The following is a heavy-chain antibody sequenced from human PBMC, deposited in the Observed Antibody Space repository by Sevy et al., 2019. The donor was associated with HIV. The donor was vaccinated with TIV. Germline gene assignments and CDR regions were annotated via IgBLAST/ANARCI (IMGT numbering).Heavy chain of an antibody. J-gene: IGHJ6*02. CDR3: ARKSSINSYYYGMDV. CDR2: ISSSGSTI. CDR1: GFTFSDYY. D-gene: IGHD6-6*01. Sequence: GGSLRLSCAASGFTFSDYYMSWIRQAPGKGLEWVSYISSSGSTIYYADSVKGRFTISRDNAKNSLYLQMNSLRAEDTAGYYCARKSSINSYYYGMDVWGQGTTVTVSS. V-gene: IGHV3-11*01.